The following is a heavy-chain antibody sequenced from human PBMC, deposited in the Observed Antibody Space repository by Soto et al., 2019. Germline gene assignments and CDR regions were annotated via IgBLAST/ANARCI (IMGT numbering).Heavy chain of an antibody. CDR2: INHSGST. Sequence: SETLSLTCAVYGGSVSGYYWSWIRQPPGKGLEWIGEINHSGSTNYNPSLKSRVTISVDTSKNQFALKLSSVTGADTAVYYCARGPDYYDSSGYPAWGQGTLVTVSS. CDR3: ARGPDYYDSSGYPA. D-gene: IGHD3-22*01. CDR1: GGSVSGYY. J-gene: IGHJ4*02. V-gene: IGHV4-34*01.